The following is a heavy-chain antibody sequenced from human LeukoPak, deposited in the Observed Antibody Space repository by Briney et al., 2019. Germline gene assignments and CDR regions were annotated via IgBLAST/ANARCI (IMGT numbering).Heavy chain of an antibody. J-gene: IGHJ4*02. CDR3: ARHSSSWYHFDY. CDR2: ITHSGST. CDR1: GGSFSGYY. D-gene: IGHD6-13*01. V-gene: IGHV4-34*01. Sequence: RPSETLSLTCAVYGGSFSGYYWSWIRQPPGKGLEWIGEITHSGSTNYNPSLKSRVTISVDTSTNQFSLRLSSVTAADTAVYYCARHSSSWYHFDYWGQGTLVTVSS.